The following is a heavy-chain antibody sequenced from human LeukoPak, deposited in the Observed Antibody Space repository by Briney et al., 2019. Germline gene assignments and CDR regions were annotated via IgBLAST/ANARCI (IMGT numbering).Heavy chain of an antibody. CDR3: ANLHYDILSGYIYYFDY. CDR1: GFTFSGYS. V-gene: IGHV3-21*04. CDR2: MRSHSAYT. J-gene: IGHJ4*02. Sequence: GGSLRLSCTASGFTFSGYSMNWVRQAPGEGLEWVASMRSHSAYTHYADSVKGRFTISRDNVKNSPYLQMNSLRADDTAVYYCANLHYDILSGYIYYFDYWGQGTLVTVSS. D-gene: IGHD3-9*01.